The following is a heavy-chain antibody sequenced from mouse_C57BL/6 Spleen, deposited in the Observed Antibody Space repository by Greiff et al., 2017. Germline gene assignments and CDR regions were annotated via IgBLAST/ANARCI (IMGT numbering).Heavy chain of an antibody. CDR3: ARPSMMKWAMDY. J-gene: IGHJ4*01. Sequence: QVQLQQPGAELVKPGASVKMSCKASGYTFTSYWITWVKQRPGQGLEWIGAIYPGSGSTNYNEKFKSKATLTVDTSSSTAYMQLSSLTSEDSAVYDCARPSMMKWAMDYWGQGTSVTVSS. V-gene: IGHV1-55*01. D-gene: IGHD2-3*01. CDR2: IYPGSGST. CDR1: GYTFTSYW.